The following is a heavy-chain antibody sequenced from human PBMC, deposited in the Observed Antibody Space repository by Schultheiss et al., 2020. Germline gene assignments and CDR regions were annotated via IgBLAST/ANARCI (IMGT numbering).Heavy chain of an antibody. CDR2: IIPIFGTA. Sequence: SVKVSCKASGGTFSSYAISWVRQAPGQGLEWMGGIIPIFGTANYAQKFQGRVTITADKSTSTAYMELSSLRSEDTAVYYCATDRYDYVWGSYRFDYWGQGTLVTVSS. J-gene: IGHJ4*02. CDR1: GGTFSSYA. V-gene: IGHV1-69*06. CDR3: ATDRYDYVWGSYRFDY. D-gene: IGHD3-16*02.